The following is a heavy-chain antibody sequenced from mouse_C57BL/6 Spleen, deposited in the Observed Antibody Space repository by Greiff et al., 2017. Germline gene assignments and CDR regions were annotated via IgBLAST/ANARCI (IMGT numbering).Heavy chain of an antibody. D-gene: IGHD4-1*01. CDR3: AGIGWEGFMDY. Sequence: LQQSGPGLVKPSQSLSLTCSVTGYSITSGYYWNWIRQFPGNKLEWMGYISYDGSNNYNPSLKNRITITRDTSKNQFFLTLNSVTTEDTATYYCAGIGWEGFMDYWGQGTSVTVSS. CDR2: ISYDGSN. J-gene: IGHJ4*01. V-gene: IGHV3-6*01. CDR1: GYSITSGYY.